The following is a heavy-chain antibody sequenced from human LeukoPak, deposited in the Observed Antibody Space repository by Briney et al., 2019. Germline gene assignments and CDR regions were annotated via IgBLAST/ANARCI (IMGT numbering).Heavy chain of an antibody. J-gene: IGHJ4*02. CDR3: ARGAVAGDYFDY. D-gene: IGHD6-19*01. CDR2: ISYDGSNK. V-gene: IGHV3-30-3*01. Sequence: PGGSLRLSCAASGFTFSSYAMHWVRQAPGKGLEWVAVISYDGSNKYYADSVKGRFTISRDNSKNTLYLQMNSLRAEDTAVYYCARGAVAGDYFDYWGQGTLVTVSS. CDR1: GFTFSSYA.